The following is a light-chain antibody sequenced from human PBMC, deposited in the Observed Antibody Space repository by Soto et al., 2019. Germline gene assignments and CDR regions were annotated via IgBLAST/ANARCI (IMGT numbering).Light chain of an antibody. CDR3: QQYGSSGT. J-gene: IGKJ1*01. Sequence: EIVMTQSPATLSVSPGERVTLSCRASQSVSSNLAWYQHKPGQAPRLLIYGASNRATGIPDRFSGSGSGTDFTLTISRLEPEDFAVYYCQQYGSSGTFGQGTKVDIK. CDR2: GAS. V-gene: IGKV3-20*01. CDR1: QSVSSN.